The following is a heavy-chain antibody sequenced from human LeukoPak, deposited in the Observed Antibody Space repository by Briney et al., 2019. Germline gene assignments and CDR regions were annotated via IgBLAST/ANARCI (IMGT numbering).Heavy chain of an antibody. J-gene: IGHJ1*01. D-gene: IGHD3-22*01. CDR2: IYYSGST. V-gene: IGHV4-59*01. CDR3: ARLKYYYDSSGYRAEYFQH. CDR1: DDSITMYY. Sequence: SETLSLTCSVSDDSITMYYWTWIRQPPGKGLEWIGYIYYSGSTNYNPSLKSRVTISVYTSKNQFSLKLSSVTAADTAVYYCARLKYYYDSSGYRAEYFQHWGQGTLVTVSS.